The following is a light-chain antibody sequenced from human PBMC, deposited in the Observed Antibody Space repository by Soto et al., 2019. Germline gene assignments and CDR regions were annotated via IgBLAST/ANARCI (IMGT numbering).Light chain of an antibody. V-gene: IGKV3D-15*01. Sequence: EIVLTQSPGTLSFSPGERSTLSCRASQSVGTRLAWYQHKPGQAPRLLIYIASTRATGVPARFSGSGSGTDFTLTISSLQPEDCATYYCQQYNNYPPTCGQGTRLEIK. CDR3: QQYNNYPPT. J-gene: IGKJ5*01. CDR1: QSVGTR. CDR2: IAS.